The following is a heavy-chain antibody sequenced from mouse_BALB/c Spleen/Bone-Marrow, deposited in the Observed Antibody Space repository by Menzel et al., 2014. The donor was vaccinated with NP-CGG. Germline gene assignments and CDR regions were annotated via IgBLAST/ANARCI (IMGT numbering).Heavy chain of an antibody. CDR3: ARSATISLYFHY. Sequence: DVKLVESGGGLVQPGGSRKLSCAASGFTFSSFAMHWVRQAPEKGLEWVAYISSGSSTIYYADTVMGRFTISRDNPKNTLFLQITILISFDTSIYYFARSATISLYFHYSAQRTTLTFSS. CDR2: ISSGSSTI. CDR1: GFTFSSFA. V-gene: IGHV5-17*02. D-gene: IGHD1-2*01. J-gene: IGHJ2*01.